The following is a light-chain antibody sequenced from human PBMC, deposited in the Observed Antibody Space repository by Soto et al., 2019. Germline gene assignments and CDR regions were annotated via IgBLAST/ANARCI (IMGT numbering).Light chain of an antibody. Sequence: IVLTQSPAALSVSPGERATLSCRASQSVSTNLAWYLQKPGQPPRLLIYGASTRATGVPARFSGSGSGTELTLTISSMQSEDVAVYYCQQYNAWPSRTFGQGTKVEIK. CDR2: GAS. CDR3: QQYNAWPSRT. V-gene: IGKV3-15*01. J-gene: IGKJ2*02. CDR1: QSVSTN.